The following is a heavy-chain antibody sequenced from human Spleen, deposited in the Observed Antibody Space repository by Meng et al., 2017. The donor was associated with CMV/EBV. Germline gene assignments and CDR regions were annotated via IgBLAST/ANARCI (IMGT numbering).Heavy chain of an antibody. V-gene: IGHV3-7*01. CDR1: GFSFSKHW. CDR3: ARGRYYYDSSGYYYFDY. CDR2: INLYGSEK. J-gene: IGHJ4*02. Sequence: GESLKISCVASGFSFSKHWMSWVRQAPGKGLEYLANINLYGSEKYYMDSVKGRFTISRDNARNSLYLQMNSLRAEDAAVYYCARGRYYYDSSGYYYFDYWGQGTLVTVSS. D-gene: IGHD3-22*01.